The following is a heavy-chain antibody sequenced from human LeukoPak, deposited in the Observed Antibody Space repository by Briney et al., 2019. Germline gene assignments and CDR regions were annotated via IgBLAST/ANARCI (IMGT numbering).Heavy chain of an antibody. V-gene: IGHV3-9*01. CDR2: ISWNSGSI. CDR3: AIDPNWGTHS. D-gene: IGHD7-27*01. Sequence: GGSLRLSCAGSGFIFNNYAMHWVRQPPGKGLEWVSGISWNSGSIDYADSVKGRFTISRDNSKNGLYLQMNSLRVEDTAVYYCAIDPNWGTHSWGQGVLVTVSS. J-gene: IGHJ4*02. CDR1: GFIFNNYA.